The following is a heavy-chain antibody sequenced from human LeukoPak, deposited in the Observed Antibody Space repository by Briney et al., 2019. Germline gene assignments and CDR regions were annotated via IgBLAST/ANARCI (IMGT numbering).Heavy chain of an antibody. V-gene: IGHV4-30-4*01. CDR1: GGSISSGDYY. Sequence: SQTLSLTCTVSGGSISSGDYYWSWIRQPPGKGLEWIGYIHYSGSAYYNPSLKSRLTISGDTSKNQFSLKLSSVTAADTAVYYCARGSTFDYWGQGTLVTVSA. CDR3: ARGSTFDY. CDR2: IHYSGSA. D-gene: IGHD6-6*01. J-gene: IGHJ4*02.